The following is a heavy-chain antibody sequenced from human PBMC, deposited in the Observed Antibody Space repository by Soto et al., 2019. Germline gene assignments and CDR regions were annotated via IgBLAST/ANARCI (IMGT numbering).Heavy chain of an antibody. D-gene: IGHD2-15*01. Sequence: SVKVSCKASGLTYSSHVISWVRQAPGQGLEWMGGIIPLFGIPNYAQKFQGRLTITADKSTSTAYMELSSLRSEDTAVYYCARRVVDTNVVFKWLDPWGQGTLVTVSS. CDR2: IIPLFGIP. CDR1: GLTYSSHV. CDR3: ARRVVDTNVVFKWLDP. V-gene: IGHV1-69*10. J-gene: IGHJ5*02.